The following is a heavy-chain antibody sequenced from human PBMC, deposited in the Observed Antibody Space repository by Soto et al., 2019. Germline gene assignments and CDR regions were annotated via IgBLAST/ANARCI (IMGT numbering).Heavy chain of an antibody. V-gene: IGHV3-30*18. CDR3: AKDRGYCSGGSCYYYGMDV. D-gene: IGHD2-15*01. Sequence: PGGSLRLSCAASGFTFSSYGMHWVRQAPGKGLEWVAVISYVGSNKYYADSVKGRFTISRDNSKNTLYLQMNSLRAEDTAVYYCAKDRGYCSGGSCYYYGMDVWGQGTTVTVSS. CDR1: GFTFSSYG. CDR2: ISYVGSNK. J-gene: IGHJ6*02.